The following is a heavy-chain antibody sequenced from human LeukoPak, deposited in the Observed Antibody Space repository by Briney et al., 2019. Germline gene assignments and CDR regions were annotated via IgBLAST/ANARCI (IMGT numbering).Heavy chain of an antibody. Sequence: PSETLSLTCAVSGGSISSSNWWSWVRQPPGKGLEWIGEIYHSGSTYYNPSLEGRVTISVDKSKNQFSLKLSSVTAADTAVYYCAGAVAGTSYLDYWGQGTLVTVSS. CDR3: AGAVAGTSYLDY. CDR2: IYHSGST. D-gene: IGHD6-19*01. J-gene: IGHJ4*02. CDR1: GGSISSSNW. V-gene: IGHV4-4*02.